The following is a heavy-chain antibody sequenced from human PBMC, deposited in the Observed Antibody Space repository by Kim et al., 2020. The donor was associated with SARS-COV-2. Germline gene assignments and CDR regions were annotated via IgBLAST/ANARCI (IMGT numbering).Heavy chain of an antibody. D-gene: IGHD3-9*01. V-gene: IGHV4-31*02. J-gene: IGHJ5*02. Sequence: KSRVTISVDTSKNQFSLKLSSVTAADTAVYYCARETTGEYYDIFRGWFDPWGQGTLVTVSS. CDR3: ARETTGEYYDIFRGWFDP.